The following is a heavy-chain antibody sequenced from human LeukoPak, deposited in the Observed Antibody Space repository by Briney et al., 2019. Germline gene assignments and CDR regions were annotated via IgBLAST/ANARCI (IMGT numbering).Heavy chain of an antibody. CDR3: ARDLFVVTRRDAFDI. J-gene: IGHJ3*02. CDR1: GGSITSDTYY. CDR2: ISNTGST. V-gene: IGHV4-61*09. D-gene: IGHD4-23*01. Sequence: SQTLSLTCTVSGGSITSDTYYWKWIRQPAGKGLEWIGHISNTGSTNYNPSLKSRVTISIDTSKNQFSLKLSSVTAADTAVYYCARDLFVVTRRDAFDIWGQGTMVTVSS.